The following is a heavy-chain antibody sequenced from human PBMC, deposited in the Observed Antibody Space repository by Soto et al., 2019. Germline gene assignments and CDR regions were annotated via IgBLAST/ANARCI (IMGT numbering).Heavy chain of an antibody. CDR1: CLSVTSAGFS. CDR3: AGSGYYHNSGMDV. CDR2: TSHSGNT. D-gene: IGHD3-22*01. Sequence: SETLSLTCVLPCLSVTSAGFSWKLFRQPPGKFLEWIGYTSHSGNTYYNPSLKSRVSISMDRSKNQFSLSLSSLTAADTAVYYCAGSGYYHNSGMDVWGQGTTVT. V-gene: IGHV4-30-2*01. J-gene: IGHJ6*02.